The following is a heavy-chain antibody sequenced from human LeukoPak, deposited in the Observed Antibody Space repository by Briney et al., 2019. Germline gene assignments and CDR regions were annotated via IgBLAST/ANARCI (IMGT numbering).Heavy chain of an antibody. D-gene: IGHD1-26*01. CDR3: TIGSY. CDR1: GYTFTTQA. J-gene: IGHJ4*02. Sequence: GASVKVSCKASGYTFTTQAMNWVRQAPGQQGLEWMGWIHTNTGNPTYAQDFTGRFLFSLDTSVNTAYLHISGLKVGDTGLYYCTIGSYWGQGTLVTVSS. CDR2: IHTNTGNP. V-gene: IGHV7-4-1*02.